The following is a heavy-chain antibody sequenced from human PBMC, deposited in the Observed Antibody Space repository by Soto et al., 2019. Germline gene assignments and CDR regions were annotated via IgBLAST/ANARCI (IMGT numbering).Heavy chain of an antibody. CDR2: MNPNSGNT. CDR3: ARDLIGSRPRGYYYGMEV. D-gene: IGHD3-10*01. J-gene: IGHJ6*02. Sequence: ASVKVSCKASGYTFTSYDINWVRQATGQGLEWMGWMNPNSGNTGYAQKFQGRVTMTRNTSTSTAYMELSSLRSEDTAVYYCARDLIGSRPRGYYYGMEVWGQGTTVTVSS. CDR1: GYTFTSYD. V-gene: IGHV1-8*01.